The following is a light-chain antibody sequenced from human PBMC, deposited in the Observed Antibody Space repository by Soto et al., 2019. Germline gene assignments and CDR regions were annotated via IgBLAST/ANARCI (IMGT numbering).Light chain of an antibody. CDR1: QSAGTN. V-gene: IGKV3-20*01. CDR2: GAS. J-gene: IGKJ1*01. CDR3: QQYGSSRT. Sequence: EIVMTQSPATLTVSPGERATLSCRASQSAGTNLAWYQQKPGQAPRLLIHGASSRATGIPDRFSGSGSGTDFTLTISRLEPEDFAVYYCQQYGSSRTFGHGTKVDIK.